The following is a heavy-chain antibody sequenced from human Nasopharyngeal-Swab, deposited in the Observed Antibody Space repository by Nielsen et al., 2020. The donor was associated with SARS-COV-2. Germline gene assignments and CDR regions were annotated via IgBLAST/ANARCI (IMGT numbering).Heavy chain of an antibody. CDR2: ISYDGSNK. D-gene: IGHD6-13*01. CDR3: ARSYSSSWYGDYYMDV. Sequence: GESLQISCAASGFTFSSYAMHWVRQAPGKGLEWVAVISYDGSNKYYADSVKGRFTISRDNSKNTLYLQMNSLRAEDTAVYYCARSYSSSWYGDYYMDVWGKGTTVTVSS. CDR1: GFTFSSYA. V-gene: IGHV3-30-3*01. J-gene: IGHJ6*03.